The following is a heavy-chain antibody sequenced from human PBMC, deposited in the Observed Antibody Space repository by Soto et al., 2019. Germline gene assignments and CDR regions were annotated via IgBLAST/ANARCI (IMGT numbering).Heavy chain of an antibody. CDR1: IFTSSIYA. CDR3: AKSLAYCGSDCYPYFEY. V-gene: IGHV3-23*01. CDR2: ISGSGHGT. J-gene: IGHJ4*02. D-gene: IGHD2-21*02. Sequence: GRSLRPSCAPSIFTSSIYAMTWVRPAQRDGMVWVSAISGSGHGTYYADSVKGRFTITRDNSKNTVYLQMNSLRAEDTAVYYCAKSLAYCGSDCYPYFEYWGQGALVTVSS.